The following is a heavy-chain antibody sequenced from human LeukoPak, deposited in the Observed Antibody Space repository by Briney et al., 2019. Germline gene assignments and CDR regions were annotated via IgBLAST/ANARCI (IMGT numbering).Heavy chain of an antibody. Sequence: GGSLRLSCVASGFTFSNAWMSWVRQAPGKGLEWVGRIKSKTDGGTTDYAAPVKGRFTVSRDDSKNTLYLQMNSLRTEDTAVYYCTRDRLNDYGDPLDAFDIWGQGTMVTVSS. CDR2: IKSKTDGGTT. V-gene: IGHV3-15*01. J-gene: IGHJ3*02. CDR3: TRDRLNDYGDPLDAFDI. D-gene: IGHD4-17*01. CDR1: GFTFSNAW.